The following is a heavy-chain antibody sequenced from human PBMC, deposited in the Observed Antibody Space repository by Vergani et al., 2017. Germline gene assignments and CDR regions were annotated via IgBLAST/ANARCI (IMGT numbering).Heavy chain of an antibody. CDR3: ARVAPSNSEVTPTAFDV. Sequence: QVQLVQSGAEVKKPGSSVKVSCKASGGTFSSYAISWVRQAPGLGLEWMAWIRPYTGHTIYAQKFQDRVTMTADTSTNTAYMELRSLRSDDTAVYFCARVAPSNSEVTPTAFDVWGQGTMVTVSS. V-gene: IGHV1-18*01. J-gene: IGHJ3*01. CDR2: IRPYTGHT. CDR1: GGTFSSYA. D-gene: IGHD1-1*01.